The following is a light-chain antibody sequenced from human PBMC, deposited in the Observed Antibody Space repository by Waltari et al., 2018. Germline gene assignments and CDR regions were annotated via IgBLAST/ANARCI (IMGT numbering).Light chain of an antibody. CDR1: RRVLDTSNNKNF. CDR2: WAS. V-gene: IGKV4-1*01. Sequence: DIVMTPSPDSLAVSLGGRATINCKSSRRVLDTSNNKNFLAWYQLKPGQSPKLLIYWASTRESGVPDRFSASVSGADFTLTISSLQAEDVAIYSCQQYYAAPYTFGQGTKVEIK. CDR3: QQYYAAPYT. J-gene: IGKJ2*01.